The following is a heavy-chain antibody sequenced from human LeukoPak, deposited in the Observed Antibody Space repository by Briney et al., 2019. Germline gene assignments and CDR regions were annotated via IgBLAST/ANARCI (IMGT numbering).Heavy chain of an antibody. J-gene: IGHJ4*02. Sequence: VASVKVSCKASGYTFTGYYMHWVRQAPGQGLEWMGWINPNSGGTNYAQKFQGRVTMTGDTSISTAYMELSRLRSDDTAVYYCARDLAARRKPNYFDYWGQGTLVTVSS. CDR3: ARDLAARRKPNYFDY. V-gene: IGHV1-2*02. CDR1: GYTFTGYY. CDR2: INPNSGGT. D-gene: IGHD6-6*01.